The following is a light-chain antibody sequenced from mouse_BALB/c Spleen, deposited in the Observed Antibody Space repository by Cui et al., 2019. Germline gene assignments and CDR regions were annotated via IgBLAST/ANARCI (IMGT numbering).Light chain of an antibody. CDR3: LQYDKFLT. J-gene: IGKJ4*01. CDR2: CTS. CDR1: HNINKY. V-gene: IGKV19-93*01. Sequence: DILMTQPPSPLPASLGGKVTITCKASHNINKYLAWYQHKPGQGPRLLIHCTSTFPPGIPSRFSGSGSGSAYSFSISNLEAEDIATYYCLQYDKFLTFGAGTKLELK.